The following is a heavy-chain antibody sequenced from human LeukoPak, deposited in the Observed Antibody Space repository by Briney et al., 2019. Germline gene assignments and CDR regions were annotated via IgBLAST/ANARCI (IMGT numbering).Heavy chain of an antibody. D-gene: IGHD6-13*01. V-gene: IGHV1-69*13. Sequence: GASVKVSCKASGGTFSSYAISWVRQAPGQGLEWMGGIIPIFGTANYAQKFQGRVTITADESTSTAYMELSSLRSEDTAVYYCAREYSSSWNHDAFDIWGKGTTVTVSS. J-gene: IGHJ3*02. CDR2: IIPIFGTA. CDR3: AREYSSSWNHDAFDI. CDR1: GGTFSSYA.